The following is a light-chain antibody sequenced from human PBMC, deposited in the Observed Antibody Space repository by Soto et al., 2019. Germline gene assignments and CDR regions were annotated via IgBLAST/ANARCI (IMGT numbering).Light chain of an antibody. Sequence: DIQLTQSPSFLSASVGDRVTITCRASQGISRHLAWYQQKPGKAPNLLIYAAFTLQSGVPSRFAGSGSGTEFTLTITRLQPEDFSTYYWQQLNSYPLPCGGGTRVEIK. CDR3: QQLNSYPLP. CDR2: AAF. V-gene: IGKV1-9*01. J-gene: IGKJ4*01. CDR1: QGISRH.